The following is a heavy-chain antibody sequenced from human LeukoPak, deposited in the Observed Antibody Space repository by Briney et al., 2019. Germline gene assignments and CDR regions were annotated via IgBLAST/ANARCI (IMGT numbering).Heavy chain of an antibody. J-gene: IGHJ4*02. CDR1: GVTFSSYV. Sequence: PGGSLRLSCEASGVTFSSYVMSWVRQAPGKGPEWVSGISGSGGGTYYADSVKGRFTISRDNSKNTLSLQMNSLRAEDTAVYYCAKDIAQGYTYGSIEQDFWGQGTLVTVSS. V-gene: IGHV3-23*01. CDR2: ISGSGGGT. CDR3: AKDIAQGYTYGSIEQDF. D-gene: IGHD5-18*01.